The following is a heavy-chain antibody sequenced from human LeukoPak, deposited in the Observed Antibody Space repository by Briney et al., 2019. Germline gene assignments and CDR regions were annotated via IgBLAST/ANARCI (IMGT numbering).Heavy chain of an antibody. J-gene: IGHJ5*02. CDR1: GGSISSSSYY. D-gene: IGHD2-21*01. CDR3: AREVWSHTYNWFDP. V-gene: IGHV4-39*02. CDR2: VYYSGST. Sequence: PSETLSLTCTVSGGSISSSSYYWGWIRQPPGKGLEWIGSVYYSGSTYYTPSLKSRVTISVDTSKNQFSLKLSSVTAADTAVYYCAREVWSHTYNWFDPWGQGTLVTVSS.